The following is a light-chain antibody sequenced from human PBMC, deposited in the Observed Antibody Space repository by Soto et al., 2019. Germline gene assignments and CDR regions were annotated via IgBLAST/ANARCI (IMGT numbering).Light chain of an antibody. Sequence: DIQMTQSPSTLSASVGDRVTITCRASQSINKWLAWYQQKPGKAPKFLISDASSLESGVPSRFSGSGSGTGITPPNRSPQPYDFANYYCQQYNSFPYTFGQGTKLEIK. J-gene: IGKJ2*01. CDR2: DAS. V-gene: IGKV1-5*01. CDR3: QQYNSFPYT. CDR1: QSINKW.